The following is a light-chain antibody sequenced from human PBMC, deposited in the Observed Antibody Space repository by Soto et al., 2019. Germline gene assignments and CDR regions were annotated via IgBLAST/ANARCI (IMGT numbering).Light chain of an antibody. CDR3: QVWDSSTEGV. J-gene: IGLJ1*01. CDR1: NIGSKN. CDR2: RDS. Sequence: SYELTQPLSVSVALGQTARITCGGNNIGSKNVHWYQQKPGQAPVLVIYRDSNRPSGIPERFSGSNSGNTATLTISRAQAGDEADYYCQVWDSSTEGVFGTGTKLTV. V-gene: IGLV3-9*01.